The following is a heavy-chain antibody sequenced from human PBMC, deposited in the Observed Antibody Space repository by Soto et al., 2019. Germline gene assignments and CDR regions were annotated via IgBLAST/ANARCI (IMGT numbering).Heavy chain of an antibody. Sequence: GGSLRLSXTASGFTFGDYAMGWVRQAPGKGLEWVGFIRSKAYGGTTEYAASVKGRFTISRDDSKSIAYLQMNSLKTEDTAVYYCTRGGFIVTGPYCSSTSCPASYFDYWGQGTLVTVSS. V-gene: IGHV3-49*04. CDR3: TRGGFIVTGPYCSSTSCPASYFDY. D-gene: IGHD2-2*01. CDR1: GFTFGDYA. J-gene: IGHJ4*02. CDR2: IRSKAYGGTT.